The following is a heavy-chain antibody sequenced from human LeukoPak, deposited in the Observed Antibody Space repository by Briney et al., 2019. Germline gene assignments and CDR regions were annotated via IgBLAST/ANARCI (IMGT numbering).Heavy chain of an antibody. CDR3: AKGGRLRYFDDRIGYYGMDV. D-gene: IGHD3-9*01. J-gene: IGHJ6*02. CDR2: ISGSGGST. CDR1: GGSMSSYY. Sequence: ETLSLTCTVSGGSMSSYYWSWVRQAPGKGLEWVSGISGSGGSTYYADSVKGRFTISRDNSKNTLYVQMNSLRAEDTAIYYCAKGGRLRYFDDRIGYYGMDVWGQGTTVTVSS. V-gene: IGHV3-23*01.